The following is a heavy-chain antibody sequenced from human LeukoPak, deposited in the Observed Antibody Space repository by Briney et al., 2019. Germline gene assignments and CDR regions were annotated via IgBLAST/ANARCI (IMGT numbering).Heavy chain of an antibody. V-gene: IGHV3-23*01. D-gene: IGHD6-19*01. CDR3: AKDPSSGWYLGWFDP. Sequence: GGSLRLSCAASGFTFSTFAMIWVRQPPGKGLEWVSAISGSGGSTYYADSVKGRFTISRDNSKNTLYLQMNSLRAEDTAVYYCAKDPSSGWYLGWFDPWGQGTLVTVSS. J-gene: IGHJ5*02. CDR2: ISGSGGST. CDR1: GFTFSTFA.